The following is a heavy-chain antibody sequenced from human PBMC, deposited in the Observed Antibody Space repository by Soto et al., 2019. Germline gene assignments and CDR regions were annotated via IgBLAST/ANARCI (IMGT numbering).Heavy chain of an antibody. CDR2: IYYSGST. CDR1: GGSISSGGYY. V-gene: IGHV4-31*03. CDR3: ARASVGPRDSSGYYNYYYYYGMDV. J-gene: IGHJ6*02. D-gene: IGHD3-22*01. Sequence: SETLSLTCTVSGGSISSGGYYWSWIRQHPGKGLEWIGYIYYSGSTYYNPSLKSRVTISVDTSKNQFSLKLSSVTAADTAVYYCARASVGPRDSSGYYNYYYYYGMDVWGQGTTVTVSS.